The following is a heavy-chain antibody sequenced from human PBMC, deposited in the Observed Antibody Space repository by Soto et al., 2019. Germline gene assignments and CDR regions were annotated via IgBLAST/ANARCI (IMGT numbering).Heavy chain of an antibody. CDR1: VYTFTSYA. Sequence: ASVKVSCKASVYTFTSYAIHWVRQAPGQRLEWMGWINAGNGNTKYSQKFQGRVTITRDTSASTAYMELSSLRSEDTAVYYCARVLSYYNWFDPWGQGTRVTVSS. V-gene: IGHV1-3*01. CDR2: INAGNGNT. D-gene: IGHD3-10*01. J-gene: IGHJ5*02. CDR3: ARVLSYYNWFDP.